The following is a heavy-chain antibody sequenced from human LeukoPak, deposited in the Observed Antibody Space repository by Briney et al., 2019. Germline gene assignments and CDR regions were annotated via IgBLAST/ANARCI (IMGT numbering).Heavy chain of an antibody. CDR1: GFTFSSYA. J-gene: IGHJ4*02. Sequence: PGGSVRHSCAASGFTFSSYAMSWVRQTPGKGLEWVSAISGSGGSTYYADSVKGRFTISRDNSKNTLYLQMNSLRAEDTAVYYCAKLPHSSGYYYGSYWGQGTLVTVSS. D-gene: IGHD3-22*01. CDR3: AKLPHSSGYYYGSY. CDR2: ISGSGGST. V-gene: IGHV3-23*01.